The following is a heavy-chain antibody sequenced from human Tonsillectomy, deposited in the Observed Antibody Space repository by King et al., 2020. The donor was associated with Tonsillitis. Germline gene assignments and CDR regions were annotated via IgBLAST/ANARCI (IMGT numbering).Heavy chain of an antibody. J-gene: IGHJ4*02. CDR2: INHSGST. CDR1: GGSLSGYY. CDR3: ARGVRDGSGIYDNARKAFYFDY. Sequence: QVQLQQWGAGLLKPSETLSLTCGVYGGSLSGYYWSWIRQPPGKGLEWIGEINHSGSTTYNPSLKSRVTISVDTSKNQFSLILSSVTAADPAVYYCARGVRDGSGIYDNARKAFYFDYWGQGTLVTVSS. D-gene: IGHD3-10*01. V-gene: IGHV4-34*01.